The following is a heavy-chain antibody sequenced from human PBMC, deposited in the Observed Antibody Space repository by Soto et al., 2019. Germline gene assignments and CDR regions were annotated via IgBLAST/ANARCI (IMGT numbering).Heavy chain of an antibody. CDR2: ISSSSSYT. D-gene: IGHD6-13*01. V-gene: IGHV3-11*06. J-gene: IGHJ4*02. Sequence: QVQLVESGGGLVKPGGSLRLSCAASGFTFSDYYMSWIRQAAGTGLEWVSYISSSSSYTNYADSVKGRFTISRDNAKTSLYLQRNSLRAADTAVYYCARDRSGSSGWSGVFDYWGQGTLVTVSS. CDR3: ARDRSGSSGWSGVFDY. CDR1: GFTFSDYY.